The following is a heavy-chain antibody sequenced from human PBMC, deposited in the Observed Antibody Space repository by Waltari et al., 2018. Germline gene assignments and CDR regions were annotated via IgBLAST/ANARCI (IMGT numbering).Heavy chain of an antibody. Sequence: EVQLLESAGGLVQPGEALRLSCAASGFSFMGFAMTWVRQAPGGGVEGVASISGSGATPFYADSVKGRFTIVRDNSRDTVYLQMNSLRVDDSAVYYCAKGSRGYTNYFFDSWGQGTLVSVSS. D-gene: IGHD3-16*02. CDR2: ISGSGATP. CDR1: GFSFMGFA. J-gene: IGHJ4*02. V-gene: IGHV3-23*01. CDR3: AKGSRGYTNYFFDS.